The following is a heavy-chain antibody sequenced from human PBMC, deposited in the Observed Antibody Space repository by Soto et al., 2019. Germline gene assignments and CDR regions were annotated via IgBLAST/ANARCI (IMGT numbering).Heavy chain of an antibody. CDR1: GFTFSSYE. Sequence: GGSLRLSCAAPGFTFSSYEMNWVRQAPGKGLEWVSYISSSGSTIYYADSVKGRFTIPRDNAKNSLYMQMNSVRAEDTAVYYCARDSAAGHGFDDLGRATLVTVSS. V-gene: IGHV3-48*03. D-gene: IGHD6-25*01. CDR2: ISSSGSTI. CDR3: ARDSAAGHGFDD. J-gene: IGHJ4*02.